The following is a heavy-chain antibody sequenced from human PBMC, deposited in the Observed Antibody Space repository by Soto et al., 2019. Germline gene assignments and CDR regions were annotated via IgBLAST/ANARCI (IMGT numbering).Heavy chain of an antibody. CDR1: GGTFSSYA. J-gene: IGHJ6*02. CDR3: ATSSRYTRFYYYSMDV. D-gene: IGHD3-9*01. V-gene: IGHV1-69*13. Sequence: SVKVSCKASGGTFSSYAISWVRQAPVQGLEWMGWIIPIFGTANYAQKLQGKVTITADESTSTAYMELSNLRSEDTAVYYCATSSRYTRFYYYSMDVGGRGTTVTLSS. CDR2: IIPIFGTA.